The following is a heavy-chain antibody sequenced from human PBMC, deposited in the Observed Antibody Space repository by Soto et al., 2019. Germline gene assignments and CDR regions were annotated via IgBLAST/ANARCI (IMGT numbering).Heavy chain of an antibody. CDR3: AREEGGELLRNDAFDI. CDR2: IIPIFGTA. CDR1: GCALSSYA. Sequence: SVKFSCKATGCALSSYAISLVRQAAAQGLEWMGGIIPIFGTANYAQKFQGRVTITADESTSTAYMEPSSLRSEDTAVYYCAREEGGELLRNDAFDIWGQGTMVTVSS. J-gene: IGHJ3*02. V-gene: IGHV1-69*13. D-gene: IGHD1-26*01.